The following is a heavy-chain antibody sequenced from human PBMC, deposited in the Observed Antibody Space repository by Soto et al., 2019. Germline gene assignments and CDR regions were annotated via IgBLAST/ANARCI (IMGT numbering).Heavy chain of an antibody. CDR2: IKSKTDGGTA. Sequence: GGSLRLSCAVSGVTLTNVLMNWVRQAPGKGPEWVGRIKSKTDGGTADYAAPVKGRFTISRDDSENTLYLQMNSLKTEDTAVYYCSHGYYQYFDSWGQGTLVTVSS. V-gene: IGHV3-15*07. J-gene: IGHJ4*02. CDR3: SHGYYQYFDS. CDR1: GVTLTNVL. D-gene: IGHD5-18*01.